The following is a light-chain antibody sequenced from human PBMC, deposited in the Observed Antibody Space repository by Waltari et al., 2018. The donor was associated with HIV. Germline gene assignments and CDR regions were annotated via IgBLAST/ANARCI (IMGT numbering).Light chain of an antibody. Sequence: QSSLTQPRSVSGSPGPSVTISCSATSSHVGSSNYVSWYQPHPGKAPKAMIYDVSKRPSGVPDRFSGSKSGKTASLTISGLQAEDEADYYCCSYAGMYTWVFGGGTKLTVL. V-gene: IGLV2-11*01. CDR1: SSHVGSSNY. CDR2: DVS. J-gene: IGLJ3*02. CDR3: CSYAGMYTWV.